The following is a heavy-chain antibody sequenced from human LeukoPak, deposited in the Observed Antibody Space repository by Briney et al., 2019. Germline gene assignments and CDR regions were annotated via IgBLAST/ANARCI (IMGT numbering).Heavy chain of an antibody. V-gene: IGHV4-61*02. D-gene: IGHD2-8*01. CDR3: ARDHGCTNGVCYKGYFDY. CDR1: GGSISSGSYY. CDR2: IYTSGST. J-gene: IGHJ4*02. Sequence: SETLSLTCTVSGGSISSGSYYWSWIRQPAGKGLEWIGRIYTSGSTNYNPSLKSRVTISVDTSKNQFSLKLSSVTAADTAVYYCARDHGCTNGVCYKGYFDYWGQGTLVTVSS.